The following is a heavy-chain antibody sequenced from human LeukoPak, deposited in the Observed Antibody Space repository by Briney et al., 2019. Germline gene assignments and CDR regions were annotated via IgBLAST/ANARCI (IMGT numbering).Heavy chain of an antibody. D-gene: IGHD2-8*01. J-gene: IGHJ6*03. CDR2: FSGSGVTT. CDR1: GFTFSSYA. V-gene: IGHV3-23*01. CDR3: ANGNRCTSPNCLGYYYFYMDV. Sequence: GGSLRLSCAASGFTFSSYAMNWVRQAPGRGLEWVSGFSGSGVTTYYADSVKGRFTISRDNSKKTLYLQMNSLRAEDTAVYYCANGNRCTSPNCLGYYYFYMDVWGKGTTVTVSS.